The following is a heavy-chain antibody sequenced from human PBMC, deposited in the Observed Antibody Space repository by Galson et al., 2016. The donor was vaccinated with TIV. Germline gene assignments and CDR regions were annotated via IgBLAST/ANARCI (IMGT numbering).Heavy chain of an antibody. CDR2: IDPTDSYT. D-gene: IGHD3-10*01. Sequence: QSGAEVKKPGESLRISCKGSAYRFTSYWINWVRQMPGKGLEWMGRIDPTDSYTNYSPSFQGHVTISADKSSTTAYLQWSSLKASDTAIYYCARGVSSGSAWLDPWGPGTPVTVSS. CDR1: AYRFTSYW. V-gene: IGHV5-10-1*01. CDR3: ARGVSSGSAWLDP. J-gene: IGHJ5*02.